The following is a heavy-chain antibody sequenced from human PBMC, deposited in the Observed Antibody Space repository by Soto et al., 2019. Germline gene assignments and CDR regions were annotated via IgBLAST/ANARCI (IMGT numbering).Heavy chain of an antibody. CDR1: GFTFSSYA. CDR2: TRDSGGTT. Sequence: EVQLLESGGGLVQPGGSLRLSCAASGFTFSSYAMSWVRQAPGKGLEWVSATRDSGGTTYYADSVKGRFTISRDNSKSYLYLQMNSLRVEDSAIYYCAKSPGAYYPITFDYWGQGSLVAVSS. CDR3: AKSPGAYYPITFDY. V-gene: IGHV3-23*01. D-gene: IGHD4-17*01. J-gene: IGHJ4*02.